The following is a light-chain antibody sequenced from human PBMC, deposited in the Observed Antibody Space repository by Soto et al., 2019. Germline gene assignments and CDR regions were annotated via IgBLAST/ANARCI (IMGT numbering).Light chain of an antibody. J-gene: IGKJ5*01. CDR1: QSISGY. V-gene: IGKV1-39*01. CDR3: QQSFNTPPIT. Sequence: DIQMTQSPFSLSASVGDGVTITFRASQSISGYLTWYQQKPGKAPKLLIFAASTLQSGVPSRFSGSGSGTDFTLTISSLQPEDFATYYCQQSFNTPPITFGQGTRLEIK. CDR2: AAS.